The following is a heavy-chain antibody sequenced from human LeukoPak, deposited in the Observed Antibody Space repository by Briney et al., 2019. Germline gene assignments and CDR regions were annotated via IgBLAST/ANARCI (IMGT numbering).Heavy chain of an antibody. CDR3: ARAGYCSSTSCYWGAFDI. J-gene: IGHJ3*02. CDR1: GGSSSSGGFS. Sequence: SKTLSLTCAVSGGSSSSGGFSWSWIRQPPGKGLEWIRYVYHSGSTYYNPSLKSRVTISVDRSKNQFSLKLSSVTAADTAVYYCARAGYCSSTSCYWGAFDIWGQGTMVTVSS. V-gene: IGHV4-30-2*01. D-gene: IGHD2-2*01. CDR2: VYHSGST.